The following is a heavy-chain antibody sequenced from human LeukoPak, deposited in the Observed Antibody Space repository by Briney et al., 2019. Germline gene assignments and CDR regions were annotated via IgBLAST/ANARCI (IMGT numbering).Heavy chain of an antibody. CDR3: AKDDHPYYYYYGMDV. D-gene: IGHD1-14*01. J-gene: IGHJ6*04. CDR1: GFTFSSYA. CDR2: ICGSGGST. Sequence: PGGSLRPSCAASGFTFSSYAMSWVRQAPGKGLEWVSAICGSGGSTYYADSVKGRFTISRDNSKNTLYLQMNSLRAEDTAVYYCAKDDHPYYYYYGMDVWGKGTTVTVSS. V-gene: IGHV3-23*01.